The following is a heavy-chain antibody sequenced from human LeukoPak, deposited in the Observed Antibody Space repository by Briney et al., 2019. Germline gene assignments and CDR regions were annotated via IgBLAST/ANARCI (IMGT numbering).Heavy chain of an antibody. D-gene: IGHD3-22*01. V-gene: IGHV3-48*01. Sequence: GGSLRLSCAPSGFTFSDYSMNCVRQAPGKGLEWGSYISTTSSSPIYYADSVKGRFTISRDNAKNSLYLQMNSVKAEDTAVYYCARDRGSSGYHFDYWGQGTLVTVSS. J-gene: IGHJ4*02. CDR1: GFTFSDYS. CDR2: ISTTSSSPI. CDR3: ARDRGSSGYHFDY.